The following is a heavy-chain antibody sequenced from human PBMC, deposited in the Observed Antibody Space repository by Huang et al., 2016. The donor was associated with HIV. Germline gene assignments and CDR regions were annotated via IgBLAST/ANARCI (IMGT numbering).Heavy chain of an antibody. V-gene: IGHV4-34*01. D-gene: IGHD1-1*01. CDR3: ARERMMSWLDDHDAFDI. Sequence: QVQLQQWGAGLLKPSETLSLTCAVYGGSFSGYYWSGIRQSPGQGLEWIGEINHSGSTNYTPSLKRPLTISGDTSKNQFSLKLSSVTAADTAVYYCARERMMSWLDDHDAFDIWGQGTMVTVSS. CDR1: GGSFSGYY. CDR2: INHSGST. J-gene: IGHJ3*02.